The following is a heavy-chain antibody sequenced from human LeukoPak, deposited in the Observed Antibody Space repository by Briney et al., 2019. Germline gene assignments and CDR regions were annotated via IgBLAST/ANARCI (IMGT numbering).Heavy chain of an antibody. J-gene: IGHJ4*02. CDR1: GYSISSGYY. V-gene: IGHV4-38-2*01. CDR3: ARHADSSSWYAY. Sequence: NSSETLSLTCAVSGYSISSGYYWGWIRQPPGKGLEWIGSIYHSGSTYYNPSLKSRVTISVDTSKNQFSLKLSSVTAADTAVYYCARHADSSSWYAYWGQGTLVTVSS. CDR2: IYHSGST. D-gene: IGHD6-13*01.